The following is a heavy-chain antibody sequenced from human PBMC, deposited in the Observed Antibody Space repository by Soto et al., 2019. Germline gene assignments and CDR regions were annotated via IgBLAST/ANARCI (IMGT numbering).Heavy chain of an antibody. CDR1: GFTFSSYA. D-gene: IGHD4-17*01. CDR2: ISGSGGST. Sequence: GGSLRLSCAASGFTFSSYAMSSVPQAPGKGLEWVSAISGSGGSTYYADSVKGRFTISRDNSKNTLYLQMNSLRAEDTAVYYCAKDYYGDPHPNAFDIWGQGTMVTVSS. CDR3: AKDYYGDPHPNAFDI. V-gene: IGHV3-23*01. J-gene: IGHJ3*02.